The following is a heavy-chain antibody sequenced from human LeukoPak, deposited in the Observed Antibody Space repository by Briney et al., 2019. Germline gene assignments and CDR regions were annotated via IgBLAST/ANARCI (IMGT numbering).Heavy chain of an antibody. CDR2: ISGSGGST. J-gene: IGHJ4*02. V-gene: IGHV3-23*01. Sequence: GGSLRLSCAASGXAFSSYAMSWVRQAPGKGLEWVSAISGSGGSTYYADSVKGRFTISRDNSKNTLYLQMNSLRAEDTAVYFCAKGHADYGTGFDLWGQGTLVTVSS. D-gene: IGHD4-17*01. CDR1: GXAFSSYA. CDR3: AKGHADYGTGFDL.